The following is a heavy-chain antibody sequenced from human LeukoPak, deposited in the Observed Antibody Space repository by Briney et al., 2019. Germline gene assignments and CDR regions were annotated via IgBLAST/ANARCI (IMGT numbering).Heavy chain of an antibody. Sequence: GGSLRLSCAASGFTFDDYAMHWVRQAPGKGLEWVSGISWNSGSIGYADSVKGRFTISRDNAKNSLYLQMNSLRAEDTALYYCAAITTVGYCSGGSCYGAFDIWGQGTMVTVSS. D-gene: IGHD2-15*01. CDR1: GFTFDDYA. CDR2: ISWNSGSI. J-gene: IGHJ3*02. V-gene: IGHV3-9*01. CDR3: AAITTVGYCSGGSCYGAFDI.